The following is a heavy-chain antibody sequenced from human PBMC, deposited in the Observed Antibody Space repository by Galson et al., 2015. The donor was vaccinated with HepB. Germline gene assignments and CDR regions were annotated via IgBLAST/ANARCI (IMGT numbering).Heavy chain of an antibody. D-gene: IGHD2-21*02. CDR3: ARDPTLAYCGGDCYYDWYFDL. CDR2: IWYDGSNK. J-gene: IGHJ2*01. V-gene: IGHV3-33*01. Sequence: SCKASGYTFSSYGMHWVRQAPGKGLEWVAVIWYDGSNKYYADSVKGRFTISRDNSKNTLYLQMNSLRAEDTAVYYCARDPTLAYCGGDCYYDWYFDLWGRGTLVTVSS. CDR1: GYTFSSYG.